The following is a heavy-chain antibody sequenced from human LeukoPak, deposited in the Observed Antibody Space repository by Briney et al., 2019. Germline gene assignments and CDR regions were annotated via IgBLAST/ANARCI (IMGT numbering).Heavy chain of an antibody. D-gene: IGHD1-26*01. Sequence: GGSLRLSCAASEFTFASYEMNWVRQAPGKGLEWVSYISSSGSTIYYADSVKGRFTISRDNAKNSLYLQMNSLRAGDTAVYYCARDSFRGSYSDYWGQGTLVTVSS. CDR3: ARDSFRGSYSDY. CDR2: ISSSGSTI. V-gene: IGHV3-48*03. CDR1: EFTFASYE. J-gene: IGHJ4*02.